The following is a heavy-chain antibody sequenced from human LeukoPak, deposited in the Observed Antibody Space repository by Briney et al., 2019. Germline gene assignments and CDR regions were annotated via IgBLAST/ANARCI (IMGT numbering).Heavy chain of an antibody. CDR1: GFTLSNYG. CDR2: ISGSGFNT. J-gene: IGHJ4*02. D-gene: IGHD3-22*01. V-gene: IGHV3-23*01. Sequence: PGGSLRLSCAGSGFTLSNYGMSWVRQAPGKGLEWVSSISGSGFNTFYSDSVKGRFTISRDNPKNTLYLQMNSLRAEDTAVYYCARAGVVVAYFDYWGQGTLVTVSS. CDR3: ARAGVVVAYFDY.